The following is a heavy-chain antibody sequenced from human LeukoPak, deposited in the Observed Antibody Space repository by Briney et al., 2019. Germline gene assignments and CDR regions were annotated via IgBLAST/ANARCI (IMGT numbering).Heavy chain of an antibody. J-gene: IGHJ4*02. CDR3: ARDKGGNYYPPDY. CDR2: INPNTGGT. CDR1: GYGFTSYY. Sequence: ASVKVSCTASGYGFTSYYIHWVRQAPGQGLEWMGWINPNTGGTNYAQNFQGRVTMTRDTSVTTAYMDLNKLTSDDTAVYYCARDKGGNYYPPDYWGQGTLVTVSS. D-gene: IGHD3-10*01. V-gene: IGHV1-2*02.